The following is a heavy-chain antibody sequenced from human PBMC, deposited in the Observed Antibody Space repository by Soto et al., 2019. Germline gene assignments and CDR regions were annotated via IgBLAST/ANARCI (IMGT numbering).Heavy chain of an antibody. J-gene: IGHJ6*02. CDR2: IIPISPTP. D-gene: IGHD3-3*02. Sequence: QVQLVQSGAEVKKPGSSVTVSCKASRGTFGNSAISWVRQAPGQGLEWMGGIIPISPTPDYAQKFQGRVTITADESTGTAYMELTSLRSEDTAVYYCARDKDRQQLGGNYYYGIDVWGQGTTVTVSS. CDR1: RGTFGNSA. CDR3: ARDKDRQQLGGNYYYGIDV. V-gene: IGHV1-69*12.